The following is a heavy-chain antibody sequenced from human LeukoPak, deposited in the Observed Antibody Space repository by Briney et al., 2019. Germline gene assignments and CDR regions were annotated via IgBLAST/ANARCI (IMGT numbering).Heavy chain of an antibody. CDR3: ARGRVRFGEFSDAFDS. CDR2: ISGYNGNT. J-gene: IGHJ4*02. CDR1: GYTLSNHG. D-gene: IGHD3-10*01. Sequence: ASVKVSCKASGYTLSNHGITWVRKAPGQGLEWMGWISGYNGNTKSAQKFQGRLAMTRDTSTSTAYMELGSLTSEDTALYYCARGRVRFGEFSDAFDSWGQGTLITVSS. V-gene: IGHV1-18*04.